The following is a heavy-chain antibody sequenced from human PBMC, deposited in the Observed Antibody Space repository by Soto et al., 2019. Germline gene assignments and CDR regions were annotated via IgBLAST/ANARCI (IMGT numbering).Heavy chain of an antibody. Sequence: EVQLVESGGGLVQPGGSLRLSCAASGFTFSSYSMNWVRQAPGKGLEWVSYISSSSSTIYYADSVKGRFTISRDNAKNSLYRQRNSLRAEDTAVYYCARENEHIVVVTARWDIWGQGTMVTVSS. V-gene: IGHV3-48*01. J-gene: IGHJ3*02. CDR1: GFTFSSYS. CDR2: ISSSSSTI. D-gene: IGHD2-21*02. CDR3: ARENEHIVVVTARWDI.